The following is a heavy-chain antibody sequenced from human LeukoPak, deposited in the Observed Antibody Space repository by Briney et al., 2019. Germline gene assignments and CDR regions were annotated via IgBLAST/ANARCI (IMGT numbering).Heavy chain of an antibody. CDR2: ISSSDSTI. D-gene: IGHD4-23*01. CDR3: ARDYGGSSPFDY. CDR1: GFTFSRYE. V-gene: IGHV3-48*03. Sequence: PGGSLRLSCAGSGFTFSRYEMHWVRQAPGKGLEWVSYISSSDSTIYYADSVKGRFTISRDNAKNSLYLQMNSLRAEDTAVYYCARDYGGSSPFDYWGQGTLVTVSS. J-gene: IGHJ4*02.